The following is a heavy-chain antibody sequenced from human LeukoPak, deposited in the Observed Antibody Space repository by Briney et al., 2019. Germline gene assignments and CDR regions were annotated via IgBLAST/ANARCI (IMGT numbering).Heavy chain of an antibody. Sequence: SETLSLTCAVSGGSINSYYWYWIGQPPGKGLEWRGSIYYSGSTNYNPSLKSRVTISVDTSKNQFSLKLSSVTAADTAVYYCARLTHYYDSSGFDYWGQGTLVTVSS. CDR1: GGSINSYY. D-gene: IGHD3-22*01. V-gene: IGHV4-59*01. CDR3: ARLTHYYDSSGFDY. J-gene: IGHJ4*02. CDR2: IYYSGST.